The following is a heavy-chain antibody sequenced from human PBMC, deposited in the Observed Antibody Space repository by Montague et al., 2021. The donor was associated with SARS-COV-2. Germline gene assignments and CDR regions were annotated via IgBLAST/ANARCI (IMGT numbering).Heavy chain of an antibody. J-gene: IGHJ3*02. D-gene: IGHD2-21*01. CDR1: GGSISSYN. CDR3: ERTPGQIAGDAFDI. Sequence: SETLSLTCTVSGGSISSYNWSCSRQPPGEKLEWIVCVNYSGRTNYNHSLKSSVIISVDTTKTQFSLKLSSVTAADTAVYYCERTPGQIAGDAFDIWGQGTMVTVSS. V-gene: IGHV4-59*01. CDR2: VNYSGRT.